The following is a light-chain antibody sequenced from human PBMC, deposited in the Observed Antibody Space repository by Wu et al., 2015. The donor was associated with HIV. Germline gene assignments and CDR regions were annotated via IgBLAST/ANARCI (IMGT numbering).Light chain of an antibody. CDR2: DVS. Sequence: EIALTQSPATLSLSPGDRATLSCRASQSVSNYLAWYQQKPGQAPRLLIYDVSNRATGIPARFSGSGSGTDFTLTISSLEPEDFAVYHCQQRSTWPLTFGGGTKVEIK. V-gene: IGKV3-11*01. CDR1: QSVSNY. CDR3: QQRSTWPLT. J-gene: IGKJ4*01.